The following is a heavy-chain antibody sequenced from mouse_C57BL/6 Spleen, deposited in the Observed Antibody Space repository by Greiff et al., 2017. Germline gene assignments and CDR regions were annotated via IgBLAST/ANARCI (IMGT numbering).Heavy chain of an antibody. CDR3: ARGIYYYGKDY. V-gene: IGHV1-53*01. CDR1: GYTFTSYW. D-gene: IGHD1-1*01. J-gene: IGHJ2*01. CDR2: INPSNGGT. Sequence: QVQLQQPGTELVKPGASVKLSCKASGYTFTSYWMHWVKQRPGQGLEWIGNINPSNGGTNYNEKFKGKATLTVDKPSSTAYMQLSSLTSEDSAVYYCARGIYYYGKDYWGQGTTLTVSS.